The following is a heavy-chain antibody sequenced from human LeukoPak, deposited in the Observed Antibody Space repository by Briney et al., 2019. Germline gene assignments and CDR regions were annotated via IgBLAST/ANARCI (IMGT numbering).Heavy chain of an antibody. Sequence: ASVKVSCKASGYTFTSYGISWVRQAPGQGLEWMGWISAYNGNTKYSQKFQGRVTITRDTSASTAYMELSSLRSEDTAVYYCARRVVRGVIIEYYFDYWGQGTLVTVSS. CDR3: ARRVVRGVIIEYYFDY. CDR1: GYTFTSYG. CDR2: ISAYNGNT. D-gene: IGHD3-10*01. J-gene: IGHJ4*02. V-gene: IGHV1-18*01.